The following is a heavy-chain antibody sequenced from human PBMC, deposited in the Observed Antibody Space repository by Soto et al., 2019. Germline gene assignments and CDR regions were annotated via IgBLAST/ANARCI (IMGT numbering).Heavy chain of an antibody. V-gene: IGHV4-39*01. CDR1: GGSISSSSYY. CDR3: ARQSPYYDILTGTLFYYYYGMDV. CDR2: IYYSGST. J-gene: IGHJ6*02. D-gene: IGHD3-9*01. Sequence: QLQLQESGPGLVKPSETLSLTCTVSGGSISSSSYYWGWIRQPPGKGLEWIGSIYYSGSTYYNPSLKSRVTISVDTSKNQFSLKLSSVTAADTAVYYCARQSPYYDILTGTLFYYYYGMDVWGQGTTVTVSS.